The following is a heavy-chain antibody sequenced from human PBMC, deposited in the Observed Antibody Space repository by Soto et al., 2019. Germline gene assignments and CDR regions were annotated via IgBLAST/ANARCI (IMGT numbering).Heavy chain of an antibody. CDR2: FYYSGST. D-gene: IGHD1-1*01. V-gene: IGHV4-59*01. CDR3: AREGRMGTFDY. J-gene: IGHJ4*02. Sequence: PSETLSLTCTVSGGSIRSYYWTWVRQPPGKGLEWIGYFYYSGSTKYNPSLKSRVTILEDTSKNQFSLKLNSVTAADTAVYYCAREGRMGTFDYWGQGALVTVSS. CDR1: GGSIRSYY.